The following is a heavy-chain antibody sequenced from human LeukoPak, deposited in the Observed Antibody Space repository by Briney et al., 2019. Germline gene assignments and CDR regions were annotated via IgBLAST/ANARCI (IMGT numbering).Heavy chain of an antibody. CDR1: GGSISSYY. Sequence: KSSETLSLTCTVSGGSISSYYWSWIRQPPGKGLEWIGYNYYSGSTNYNPSLKSRVTISVDTSKNQFSLKLSSVTAADTAVYYCALPGGLTSGYNYVEGYWGQGTLVTVSS. D-gene: IGHD5-24*01. V-gene: IGHV4-59*01. CDR3: ALPGGLTSGYNYVEGY. CDR2: NYYSGST. J-gene: IGHJ4*02.